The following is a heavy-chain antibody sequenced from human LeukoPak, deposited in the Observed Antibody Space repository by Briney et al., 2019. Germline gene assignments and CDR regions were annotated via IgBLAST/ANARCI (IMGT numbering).Heavy chain of an antibody. J-gene: IGHJ6*02. CDR1: GYTFSRYY. CDR3: ARWGASGLALIYYYGMDV. V-gene: IGHV1-46*01. D-gene: IGHD3/OR15-3a*01. CDR2: INPSGGST. Sequence: GGSVKVSCAASGYTFSRYYMHWVRQAPGQGLEWMGLINPSGGSTSYAQKFRGRVTVTRDTSTKIVYMELSSLRSEDTAVYYCARWGASGLALIYYYGMDVWGQGTTVTVSS.